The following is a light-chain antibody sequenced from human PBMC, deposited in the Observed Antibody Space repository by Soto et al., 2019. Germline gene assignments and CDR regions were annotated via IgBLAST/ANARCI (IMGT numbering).Light chain of an antibody. Sequence: EIVLTQSPATLSVSPGERATLFCRASQSVNINLAWYQQRPGQAPRLLIYDASHRVTGIPARFSGSGSGTDFALTISSLEPEDFAVYYCQQRRQWPPDFGQGTRLENK. CDR1: QSVNIN. CDR3: QQRRQWPPD. V-gene: IGKV3-11*01. CDR2: DAS. J-gene: IGKJ5*01.